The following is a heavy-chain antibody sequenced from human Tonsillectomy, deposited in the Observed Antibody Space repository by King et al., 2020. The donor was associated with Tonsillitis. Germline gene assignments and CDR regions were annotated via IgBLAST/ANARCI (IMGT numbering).Heavy chain of an antibody. D-gene: IGHD3-3*01. V-gene: IGHV3-23*04. J-gene: IGHJ3*02. CDR1: GFTFRSYA. Sequence: VQLVDSGGGLVQPGGSLRLSCAASGFTFRSYAMSWVRQAPGKGLEWVSTISGGDGSTYYADSVKGRFTISRDNSKNTLYLQMNSLRVEDTAVYYCAKGYDFWSGYYAFGIWGQGTMVTVSS. CDR3: AKGYDFWSGYYAFGI. CDR2: ISGGDGST.